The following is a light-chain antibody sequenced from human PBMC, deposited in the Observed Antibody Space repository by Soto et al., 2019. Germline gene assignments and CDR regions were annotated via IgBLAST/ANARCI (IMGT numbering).Light chain of an antibody. J-gene: IGLJ2*01. CDR1: SSDVGAYDF. V-gene: IGLV2-11*01. CDR3: ASKTTSSTVL. Sequence: QSVLTQPRSVSGSPGQSVTISCTGTSSDVGAYDFVSWYQQHPGKAPQLMIYDVTKRPSGVPDRFSGSKSGDTASLTISGLQAEDEAVYYCASKTTSSTVLFGGGTKLTVL. CDR2: DVT.